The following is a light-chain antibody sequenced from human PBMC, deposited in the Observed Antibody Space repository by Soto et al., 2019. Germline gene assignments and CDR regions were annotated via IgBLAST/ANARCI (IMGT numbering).Light chain of an antibody. Sequence: DIPMTQSPSTLTASVGDRVTITCRASQSISSWLAWYQQKPGKAPKLLIYKASSLESGVPSRFSGSGSGTEFTITISSLQPDDFATYYCQQYKSYSTFGPGTKVDI. CDR1: QSISSW. CDR2: KAS. J-gene: IGKJ3*01. V-gene: IGKV1-5*03. CDR3: QQYKSYST.